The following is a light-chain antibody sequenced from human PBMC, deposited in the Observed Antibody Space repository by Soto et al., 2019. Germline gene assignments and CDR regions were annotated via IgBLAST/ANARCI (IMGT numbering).Light chain of an antibody. V-gene: IGKV1-5*01. CDR2: DAS. CDR3: QQYNSYSLT. Sequence: DIQMTQSPSTLSASVGDRVTITCRASQSISSWLAWYQQKPGKAPKLLIYDASSLESGVPSRFSGSGSGTEFALTISSLQPDDFATYYCQQYNSYSLTFGGGTKVEIK. J-gene: IGKJ4*01. CDR1: QSISSW.